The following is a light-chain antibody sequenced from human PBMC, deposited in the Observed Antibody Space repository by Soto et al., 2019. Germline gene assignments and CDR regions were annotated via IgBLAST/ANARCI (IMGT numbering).Light chain of an antibody. J-gene: IGLJ2*01. CDR2: DVN. CDR1: SSDDGGYNY. V-gene: IGLV2-14*01. Sequence: QSALTQPASVSASPGQSITISCTGTSSDDGGYNYVSWYQQHPGKAPKLMIYDVNNRPSGVSNRFSGSKSGNTASLTISGLQAEDEADYYCSSYTCSSTYVVFGGGTKLTVL. CDR3: SSYTCSSTYVV.